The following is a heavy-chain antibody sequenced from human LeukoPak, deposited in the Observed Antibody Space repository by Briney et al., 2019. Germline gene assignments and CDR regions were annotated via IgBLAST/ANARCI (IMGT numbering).Heavy chain of an antibody. J-gene: IGHJ4*02. Sequence: GESLKISCKGSGYSFTSYWIGWVRQMPGNGLEWMGIIYPGDSDTRYSPSFQGQVTISADKSISTAYLQWSSLKASDTAMYYCASPHMITFGGVIAPPEYWGQGTLVTVSS. V-gene: IGHV5-51*01. CDR1: GYSFTSYW. CDR2: IYPGDSDT. D-gene: IGHD3-16*02. CDR3: ASPHMITFGGVIAPPEY.